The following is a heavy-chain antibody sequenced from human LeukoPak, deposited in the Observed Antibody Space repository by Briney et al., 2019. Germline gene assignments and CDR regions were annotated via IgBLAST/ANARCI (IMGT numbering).Heavy chain of an antibody. J-gene: IGHJ1*01. D-gene: IGHD2-2*01. Sequence: PSETLSLTCAVYGGSFSGYYWSWIRQPPGKGLEWIGAINHSGSTNYNPSLKSRVTISVDTSKNQFSLKLSSVTAADTAVYYCARGPPHIVVVPAAQGYFQHWGQGTLVTVSS. CDR2: INHSGST. CDR3: ARGPPHIVVVPAAQGYFQH. V-gene: IGHV4-34*01. CDR1: GGSFSGYY.